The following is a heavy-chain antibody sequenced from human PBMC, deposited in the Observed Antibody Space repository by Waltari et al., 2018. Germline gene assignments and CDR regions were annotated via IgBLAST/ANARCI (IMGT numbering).Heavy chain of an antibody. CDR1: GDSVSRPYL. V-gene: IGHV4-4*02. CDR3: ARDRGRGLYLDT. J-gene: IGHJ5*02. Sequence: QLQLQESGPGLVKPSGTLSLSCAVSGDSVSRPYLWIWVRQSPQKVLEWIGQVHGSGRTNYNPSFASRVTVSLDTSENLFSLKVTSATAADTAVYYCARDRGRGLYLDTWGPGTLVTVSP. CDR2: VHGSGRT. D-gene: IGHD2-15*01.